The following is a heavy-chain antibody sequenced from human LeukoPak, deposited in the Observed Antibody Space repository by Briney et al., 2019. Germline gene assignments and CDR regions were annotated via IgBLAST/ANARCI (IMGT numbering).Heavy chain of an antibody. V-gene: IGHV3-23*01. J-gene: IGHJ5*02. CDR2: ISGGGNST. D-gene: IGHD2-15*01. Sequence: GGSLRLSCAASGFTFSNYAMSWVRQAPGKGLEWVSAISGGGNSTYYADSVKGRFTISRDNSKNTLYLQMNSLRAEDTAVYYCAKDPLVVVAATGWFDPWGQGTLVTVSS. CDR3: AKDPLVVVAATGWFDP. CDR1: GFTFSNYA.